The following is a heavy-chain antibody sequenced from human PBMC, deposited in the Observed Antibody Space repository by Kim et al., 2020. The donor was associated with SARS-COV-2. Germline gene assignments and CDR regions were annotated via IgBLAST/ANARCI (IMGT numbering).Heavy chain of an antibody. Sequence: SETLSLTCAVYGGSFSGYYWSWIRQPPGKGLEWIGEINHSGSTNYNPSLKSRVTISVDTSKNQFSLKLSSVTAADTAVYYCARLEGRAEPNWGQGTLVTAPS. CDR3: ARLEGRAEPN. D-gene: IGHD1-1*01. J-gene: IGHJ4*02. V-gene: IGHV4-34*01. CDR2: INHSGST. CDR1: GGSFSGYY.